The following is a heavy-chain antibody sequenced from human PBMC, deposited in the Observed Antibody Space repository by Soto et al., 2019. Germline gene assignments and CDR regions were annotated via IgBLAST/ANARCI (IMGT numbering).Heavy chain of an antibody. CDR1: GYSVSSGHY. J-gene: IGHJ6*02. CDR3: ATTWASYDVREV. CDR2: FHHSGSTYDDGST. V-gene: IGHV4-38-2*02. Sequence: PSGNPSLTWTVSGYSVSSGHYWGWIRQSPGKGLEWIGSFHHSGSTYDDGSTYYNPSLESRVTISVDTSKKEFSLKLRAVSAADTALYYCATTWASYDVREVCDQGTTVP. D-gene: IGHD3-3*01.